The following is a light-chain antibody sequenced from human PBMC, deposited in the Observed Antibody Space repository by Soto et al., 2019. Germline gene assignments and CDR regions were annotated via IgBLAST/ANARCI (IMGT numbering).Light chain of an antibody. CDR2: DAS. Sequence: EIVLTQSPATLSLSPGERATLSCRASQSVSSFLAWYQQKPGQPPRLLIYDASYRAAGIPARFSGSGSGTDFTLTISSLEPEDSAVYYCQQRSNFQLWPLAFGGGTKVDI. CDR1: QSVSSF. V-gene: IGKV3-11*01. CDR3: QQRSNFQLWPLA. J-gene: IGKJ4*01.